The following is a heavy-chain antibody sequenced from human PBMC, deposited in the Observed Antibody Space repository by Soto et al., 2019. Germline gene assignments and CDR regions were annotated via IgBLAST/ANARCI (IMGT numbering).Heavy chain of an antibody. CDR1: GYTFTGYA. J-gene: IGHJ4*02. V-gene: IGHV1-3*01. CDR2: INAGNGNT. D-gene: IGHD3-16*02. Sequence: ASVKVSCKASGYTFTGYAMHWVRQAPGQRLEWMGWINAGNGNTKYSQKFQGRLTITSDTSANTVYMELSSLTSEDTALYYCTRSAISPYGGLIGPFDYWGQGNLVTVSS. CDR3: TRSAISPYGGLIGPFDY.